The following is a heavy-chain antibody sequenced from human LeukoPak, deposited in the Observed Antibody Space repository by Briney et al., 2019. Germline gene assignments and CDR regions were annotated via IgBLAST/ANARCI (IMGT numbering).Heavy chain of an antibody. CDR1: GGSISSGGYY. D-gene: IGHD4-23*01. CDR2: IYYSGST. CDR3: ARGATVGYDY. J-gene: IGHJ4*02. Sequence: SQTLSLTCTVSGGSISSGGYYWSWIRQHPGKGLEWIGYIYYSGSTYYNPSLKSRVTISVDTSKNQFSLKLSSVTAADTAVYYCARGATVGYDYWGQGTLVNVSS. V-gene: IGHV4-31*03.